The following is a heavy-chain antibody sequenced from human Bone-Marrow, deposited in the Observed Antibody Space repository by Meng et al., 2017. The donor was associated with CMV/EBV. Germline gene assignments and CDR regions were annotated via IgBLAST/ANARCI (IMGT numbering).Heavy chain of an antibody. CDR1: GFPFSSYW. V-gene: IGHV3-7*01. J-gene: IGHJ4*02. D-gene: IGHD4-11*01. CDR2: IKQDGSEK. Sequence: EFLKISCAASGFPFSSYWMSWVRPDPGKGPEWVANIKQDGSEKYYVDSVKGRFTISRDNAQNSLYLQMNSLRAEDTAVYYCARGNTVPSPADYWGQGTRVTV. CDR3: ARGNTVPSPADY.